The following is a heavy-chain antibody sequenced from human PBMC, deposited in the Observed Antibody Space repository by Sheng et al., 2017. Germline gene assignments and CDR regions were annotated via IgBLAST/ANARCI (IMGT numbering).Heavy chain of an antibody. CDR1: GGSFSGYY. Sequence: QVQLQQWGAGLLKPSETLSLTCAVYGGSFSGYYWSWIRQPPGKGLEWIGEINHSGSTNYNPSLKSRVTISVDTSKNQFSLKLSSVTAADTAVYYCARQSGGEDAFDIWGQGTMVTVSS. V-gene: IGHV4-34*01. J-gene: IGHJ3*02. D-gene: IGHD6-19*01. CDR3: ARQSGGEDAFDI. CDR2: INHSGST.